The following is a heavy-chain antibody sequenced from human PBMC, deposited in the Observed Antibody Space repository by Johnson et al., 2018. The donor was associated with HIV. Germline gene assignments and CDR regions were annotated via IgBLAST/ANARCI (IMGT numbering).Heavy chain of an antibody. D-gene: IGHD3-22*01. CDR3: TTWPYYYDTSEDAFDI. Sequence: VQLVESGGGLIQPGGSLRLSCAASGFTFSSYAMSWVRQAPGKGLEWVSAISGSGGSTYYADSVKGRFTISRDNSKNTLYLQMNSLKTEDTAVYYCTTWPYYYDTSEDAFDIWGQGTMVTVSS. CDR1: GFTFSSYA. J-gene: IGHJ3*02. V-gene: IGHV3-23*04. CDR2: ISGSGGST.